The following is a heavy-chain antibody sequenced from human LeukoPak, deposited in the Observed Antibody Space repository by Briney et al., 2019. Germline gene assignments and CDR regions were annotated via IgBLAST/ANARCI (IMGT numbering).Heavy chain of an antibody. Sequence: PPETLSLTCTVSGGSISSSSYYWGWIRQPPGKGLEWIGSIYYSGSTYYNPSLKSRVTISVDTSKNQFSLKLSSVTAADTAVYYCARGGYSYGYYFDYWGQGTLVTVSS. CDR3: ARGGYSYGYYFDY. V-gene: IGHV4-39*01. CDR1: GGSISSSSYY. D-gene: IGHD5-18*01. CDR2: IYYSGST. J-gene: IGHJ4*02.